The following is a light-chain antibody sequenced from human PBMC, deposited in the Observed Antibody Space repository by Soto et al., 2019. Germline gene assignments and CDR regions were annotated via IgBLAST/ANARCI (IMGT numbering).Light chain of an antibody. CDR2: QAS. J-gene: IGKJ2*01. CDR1: PSISVW. V-gene: IGKV1-5*03. CDR3: QQYYTYPYT. Sequence: DIQMTQSPSTLSSSVGDRVTITCRASPSISVWLAWYQQKPGKAPKLLIYQASTLESGVPSRFSGRGSGTDFTLTISSLQPDDFATYYCQQYYTYPYTFGHGTKLEIK.